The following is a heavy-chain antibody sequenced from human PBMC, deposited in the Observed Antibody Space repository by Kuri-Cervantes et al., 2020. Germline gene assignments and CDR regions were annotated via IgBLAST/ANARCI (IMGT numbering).Heavy chain of an antibody. J-gene: IGHJ4*02. CDR1: GFTFSSYG. CDR2: IWYDGSNK. V-gene: IGHV3-33*01. Sequence: GGSLRLSCAASGFTFSSYGIHWVRQAPGKGLEWVAVIWYDGSNKYYADSVKGRFTISRDNSRNTLYLQMNSLRAEDTAVYYCARIRDPLAVAGYCFDYWGQGTRGTVSS. D-gene: IGHD6-19*01. CDR3: ARIRDPLAVAGYCFDY.